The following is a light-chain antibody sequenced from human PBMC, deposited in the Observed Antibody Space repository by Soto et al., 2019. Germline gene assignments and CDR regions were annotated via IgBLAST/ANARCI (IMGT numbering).Light chain of an antibody. CDR1: SSDVGGYNY. J-gene: IGLJ1*01. CDR3: SSYTTVSTYV. V-gene: IGLV2-14*01. CDR2: DVR. Sequence: QSVLTQPASVSGSPGQSITISCTGTSSDVGGYNYVSWYQQHPGKAPILMIYDVRNRPSGVSNLFSGSKSVNTASLTISGLQAEDAADYYGSSYTTVSTYVFGPGTKRTVL.